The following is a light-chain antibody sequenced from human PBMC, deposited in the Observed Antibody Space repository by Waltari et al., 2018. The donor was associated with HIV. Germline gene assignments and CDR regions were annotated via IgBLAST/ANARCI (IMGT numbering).Light chain of an antibody. Sequence: QSALTQPPSVSAAPGPTVTISCSGRSSTIGNNYVSWSQQLPGTAPKLLIYDNNKRPSGIPDRFSGSKSGTSATLGITGLQTGDEADYYCGTWDSSLSSYWVFGGGTKLTVL. CDR3: GTWDSSLSSYWV. CDR2: DNN. V-gene: IGLV1-51*01. CDR1: SSTIGNNY. J-gene: IGLJ3*02.